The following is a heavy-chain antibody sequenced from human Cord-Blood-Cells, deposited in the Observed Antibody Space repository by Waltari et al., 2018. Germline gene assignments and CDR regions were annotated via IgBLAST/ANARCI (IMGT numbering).Heavy chain of an antibody. CDR1: GGSISSSSYY. CDR3: ARSGGTFDY. D-gene: IGHD3-16*01. V-gene: IGHV4-39*01. Sequence: QLQLQESGPGLVKPSETLSLTCTVSGGSISSSSYYWGWIRQPPGKGLGWIGSIYYSGSTYYNPSLKSRVTISVDTSKNQFSLKLSSVTAADTAVYYCARSGGTFDYWGQGTLVTVSS. J-gene: IGHJ4*02. CDR2: IYYSGST.